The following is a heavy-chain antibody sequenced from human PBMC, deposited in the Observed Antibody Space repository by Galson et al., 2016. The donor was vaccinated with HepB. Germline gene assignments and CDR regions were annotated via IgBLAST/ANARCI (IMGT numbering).Heavy chain of an antibody. V-gene: IGHV1-46*01. D-gene: IGHD1-7*01. J-gene: IGHJ3*02. CDR1: GYTFTSYY. CDR3: ARDRTISDAFDI. CDR2: INCGGGNP. Sequence: SVKVSCKASGYTFTSYYLHWVRQAPGQGLEWVGQINCGGGNPQYADNFQGRVTVTRDTSTDTVYMELTSLTAEDTAVYYCARDRTISDAFDIWGQGTIVTVTS.